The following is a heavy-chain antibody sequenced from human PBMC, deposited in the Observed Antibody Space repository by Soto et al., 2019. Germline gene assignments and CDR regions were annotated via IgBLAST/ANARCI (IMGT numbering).Heavy chain of an antibody. V-gene: IGHV3-30*18. J-gene: IGHJ6*02. CDR2: IAYDGNEK. CDR1: GFTFKTHA. Sequence: VQLVESGGGVVQPGTSRRLSCAASGFTFKTHAMHWVRQAPGKGLEWMAVIAYDGNEKFYADSVKGRFTISRDNSKNALYLQINTLRNEDTAVYYCGKDVGDYVPYYYGVDVWGQGTTVTVSS. CDR3: GKDVGDYVPYYYGVDV. D-gene: IGHD1-26*01.